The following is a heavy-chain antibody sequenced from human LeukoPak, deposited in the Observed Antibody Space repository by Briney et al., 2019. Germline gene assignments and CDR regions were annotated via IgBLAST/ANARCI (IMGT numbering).Heavy chain of an antibody. CDR2: INSDGSST. D-gene: IGHD3-22*01. J-gene: IGHJ4*02. CDR1: GFTFSSYW. CDR3: ARGPSSYYYDSSGPNPSGY. Sequence: GGSLRLSCAASGFTFSSYWMHWVRHAPGKGLVWVSRINSDGSSTSYADSVKGRFTISRDNAKNTLYLRMNSLRAEDTAVYYCARGPSSYYYDSSGPNPSGYWGQGTLVTVSS. V-gene: IGHV3-74*01.